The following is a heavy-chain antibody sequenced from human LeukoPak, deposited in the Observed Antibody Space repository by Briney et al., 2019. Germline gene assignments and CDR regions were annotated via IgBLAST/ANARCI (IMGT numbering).Heavy chain of an antibody. CDR2: IYHSGST. CDR1: GGSISSGGYS. J-gene: IGHJ3*02. CDR3: ARHGDYGLNAFDI. D-gene: IGHD4-17*01. V-gene: IGHV4-30-2*01. Sequence: SETLSLTCAVSGGSISSGGYSWSWIRQPPGKGLEWIRYIYHSGSTYYNPSLKSRVTISVDRSKNQFSLKLSSVTAADTAVYYCARHGDYGLNAFDIWGQRTMDTVSS.